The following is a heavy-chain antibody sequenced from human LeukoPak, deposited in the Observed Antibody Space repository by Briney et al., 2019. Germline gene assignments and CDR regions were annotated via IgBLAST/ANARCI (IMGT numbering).Heavy chain of an antibody. D-gene: IGHD4-17*01. V-gene: IGHV3-30*04. CDR3: ASTEALR. CDR2: ISYDGSNK. CDR1: GFTFSSYA. Sequence: GGSLRLSCAASGFTFSSYATHWVRQAPGKGLEWVAVISYDGSNKYYADSVKGRFTISRDNSKNTLYLQMNSLRAEDTAVYYCASTEALRWGQGTLVTVSS. J-gene: IGHJ4*02.